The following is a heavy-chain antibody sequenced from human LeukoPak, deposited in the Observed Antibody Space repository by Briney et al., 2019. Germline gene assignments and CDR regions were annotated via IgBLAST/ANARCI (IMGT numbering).Heavy chain of an antibody. Sequence: GGSLRLSCAASGFNLSTYEMNWVRQAPGKGLEWIADITISGHTKNYADSVKGRFSISRDNARTSLYLQMHSLRVEDTGVYYCARGDPHADLWGQGTLVTVSS. CDR1: GFNLSTYE. J-gene: IGHJ5*02. CDR3: ARGDPHADL. V-gene: IGHV3-48*03. D-gene: IGHD5-24*01. CDR2: ITISGHTK.